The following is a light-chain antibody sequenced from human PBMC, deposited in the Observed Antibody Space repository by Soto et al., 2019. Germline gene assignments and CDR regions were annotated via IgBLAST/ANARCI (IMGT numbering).Light chain of an antibody. Sequence: QTVVTQEPSLTVSPGGTGTHTCGSSTGAVTSGHYPYWFQQKPGQAPSTLIYDTSNSHSGTPARFSGSLLGGKAALTLSGAQPEDEADYYCLLVYSGGVVFGGGTKVTVL. J-gene: IGLJ2*01. CDR1: TGAVTSGHY. CDR2: DTS. CDR3: LLVYSGGVV. V-gene: IGLV7-46*01.